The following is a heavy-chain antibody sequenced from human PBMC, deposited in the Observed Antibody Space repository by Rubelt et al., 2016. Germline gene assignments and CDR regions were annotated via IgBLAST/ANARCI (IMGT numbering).Heavy chain of an antibody. CDR1: GGSISSSGYY. V-gene: IGHV4-39*01. Sequence: QLQLQESGPGLVKPSETLSLTCTVSGGSISSSGYYWGWIRQPPGKGLEWIGSISYSGNTYYNPSLKSRVTITADTAKNQFSLKLSSVTAADTAVYYCARGVGYWGQGTLVTVSS. J-gene: IGHJ4*02. CDR2: ISYSGNT. CDR3: ARGVGY.